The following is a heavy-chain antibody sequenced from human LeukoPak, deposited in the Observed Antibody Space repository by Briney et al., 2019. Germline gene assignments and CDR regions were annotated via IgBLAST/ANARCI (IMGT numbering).Heavy chain of an antibody. CDR3: ASLRRDRALDI. CDR1: GYTFTSSY. D-gene: IGHD1-14*01. J-gene: IGHJ3*02. CDR2: INPSDDAT. V-gene: IGHV1-46*01. Sequence: ASVKVSCKASGYTFTSSYVQWARQAPGQGLEWMGMINPSDDATNYAKKFQGRVTMTRDTSTSTVYMELNSLRSEDTAVYYCASLRRDRALDIWGQGTMVTVSS.